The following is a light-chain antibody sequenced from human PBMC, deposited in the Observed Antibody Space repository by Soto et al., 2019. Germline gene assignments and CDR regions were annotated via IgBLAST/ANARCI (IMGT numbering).Light chain of an antibody. CDR1: QDISDY. J-gene: IGKJ4*01. CDR2: DAS. CDR3: QQYNNIALN. V-gene: IGKV1-33*01. Sequence: DFQMTQSPSSLSASVGDRVTITCQASQDISDYLNWYQQKPGADPKLLIYDASNLQGGVPSRFSGSGSGTEFPITISSLQPEDGATYYCQQYNNIALNFGGGTKVEIQ.